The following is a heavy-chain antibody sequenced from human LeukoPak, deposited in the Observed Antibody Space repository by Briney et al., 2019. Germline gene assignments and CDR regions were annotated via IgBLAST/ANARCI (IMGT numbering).Heavy chain of an antibody. CDR1: GFSVSDNY. CDR3: AKVRDSSGWYPFDY. J-gene: IGHJ4*02. Sequence: GGSLRLSCAASGFSVSDNYMNWVRQAPGKGLEWVSAISGTGGSTFYADSVKGRFTISRDNSKNTLYLQMNSLRAEDTAVYYCAKVRDSSGWYPFDYWGQGIQVSVSS. CDR2: ISGTGGST. V-gene: IGHV3-23*01. D-gene: IGHD6-19*01.